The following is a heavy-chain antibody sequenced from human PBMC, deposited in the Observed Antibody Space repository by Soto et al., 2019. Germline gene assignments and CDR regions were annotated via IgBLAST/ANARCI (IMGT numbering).Heavy chain of an antibody. Sequence: PGGSLRLSCAASGFTFSLYSMHWVRQAPGKGLESISYITGDGTSIYYAGSVKGRFTISRDNAKNTLYLQMNSLRAEDTAVYYCARCYYGSGTKRPEYYYYMYCWGKGSTVTVSS. CDR1: GFTFSLYS. V-gene: IGHV3-48*04. CDR2: ITGDGTSI. CDR3: ARCYYGSGTKRPEYYYYMYC. D-gene: IGHD3-10*01. J-gene: IGHJ6*03.